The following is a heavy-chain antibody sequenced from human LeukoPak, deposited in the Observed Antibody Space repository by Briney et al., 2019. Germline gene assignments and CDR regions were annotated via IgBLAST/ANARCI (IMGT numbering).Heavy chain of an antibody. CDR3: ARRLGYSYPFDC. D-gene: IGHD5-18*01. V-gene: IGHV4-59*08. CDR2: IYYSGST. J-gene: IGHJ4*02. Sequence: SETLSLTCTVSGGSISSYYWSWIRQPPGKELEWIGYIYYSGSTNYNPSLKSRVTISVDTSKNQFSLKLSSVTAADTAVYYCARRLGYSYPFDCWGQGTLVSVSS. CDR1: GGSISSYY.